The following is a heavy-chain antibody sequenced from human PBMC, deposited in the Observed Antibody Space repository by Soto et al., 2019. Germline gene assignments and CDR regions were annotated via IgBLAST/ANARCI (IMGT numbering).Heavy chain of an antibody. Sequence: SETLSLTCTVSGGSISSSIYYWVWIRQPPGKGLEWIGSIYYSGSTYYNPSLKSRVTISVDTSKNQFSLKLSSVTAADTAVYYCAVAAQILNYYYYGMDVWGQGTTVTVSS. D-gene: IGHD2-8*01. J-gene: IGHJ6*02. CDR2: IYYSGST. CDR3: AVAAQILNYYYYGMDV. CDR1: GGSISSSIYY. V-gene: IGHV4-39*01.